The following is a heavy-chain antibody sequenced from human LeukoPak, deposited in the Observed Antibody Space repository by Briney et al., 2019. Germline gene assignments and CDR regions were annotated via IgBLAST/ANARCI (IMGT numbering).Heavy chain of an antibody. V-gene: IGHV4-59*01. CDR1: GGSISTYY. Sequence: SETLSLTCTVSGGSISTYYWTWIRQPPGKGLEWIGYIYYSGNTNYNPSLKSRVTILVDTSKNQFSLKLSSATAADTATYYCARVGGGHFDYWGQGTLVTVSS. D-gene: IGHD3-16*01. J-gene: IGHJ4*02. CDR3: ARVGGGHFDY. CDR2: IYYSGNT.